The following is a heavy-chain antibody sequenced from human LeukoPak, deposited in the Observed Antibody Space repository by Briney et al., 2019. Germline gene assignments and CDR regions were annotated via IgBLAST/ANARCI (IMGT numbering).Heavy chain of an antibody. CDR1: GFTFSSYA. CDR2: ISYDGINK. CDR3: ASGQQLGY. Sequence: GGSLRLSCAASGFTFSSYAMHWVRQAPGKGLEWVAVISYDGINKYYADSVKGRFTISRDSAKNSLYLQMNSLRAEDTAVYYCASGQQLGYWGQGTLVTVSS. D-gene: IGHD6-6*01. V-gene: IGHV3-30-3*01. J-gene: IGHJ4*02.